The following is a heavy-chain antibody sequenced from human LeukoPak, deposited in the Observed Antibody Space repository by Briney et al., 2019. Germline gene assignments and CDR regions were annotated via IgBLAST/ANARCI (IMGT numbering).Heavy chain of an antibody. CDR2: IYWDDDK. J-gene: IGHJ4*02. CDR3: AHRRGDWDLDY. D-gene: IGHD3/OR15-3a*01. Sequence: SGPTLIHPPPALTLTFTFSGFSRGTRAVGGGWIRQPPVTALAWLALIYWDDDKRYSPSLKSRLTITKDTSKNQVVLTMTNMDPVDTATYYCAHRRGDWDLDYWGQGTLVTVSS. V-gene: IGHV2-5*02. CDR1: GFSRGTRAVG.